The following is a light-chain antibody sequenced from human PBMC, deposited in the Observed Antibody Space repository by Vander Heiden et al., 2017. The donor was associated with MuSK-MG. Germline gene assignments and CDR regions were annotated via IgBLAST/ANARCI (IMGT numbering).Light chain of an antibody. CDR1: QSVSSSY. CDR3: QQYVSSPPWT. CDR2: GAS. V-gene: IGKV3-20*01. J-gene: IGKJ1*01. Sequence: EIVLTQSPGTLSLSPGERATLSCRASQSVSSSYLAWYQQKPGQAPRLLIYGASSTATGIPDRFSGSGSGTDFTLTISSLVPEDFAVYYCQQYVSSPPWTFGQGTKVEIK.